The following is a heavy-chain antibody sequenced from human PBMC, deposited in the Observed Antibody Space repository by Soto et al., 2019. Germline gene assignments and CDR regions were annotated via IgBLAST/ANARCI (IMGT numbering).Heavy chain of an antibody. CDR2: IYYSGST. Sequence: KPSETLSLTCTVSGGSVSSGSYYWTWIRQPPGKGLEWLGYIYYSGSTNDSPSLKSRFTISLDMSKNHFSLKLSSVTAADTSVYYGARAPSGIYYDSSGYSRDAFDIWGQGTMVTVSS. CDR3: ARAPSGIYYDSSGYSRDAFDI. J-gene: IGHJ3*02. CDR1: GGSVSSGSYY. V-gene: IGHV4-61*03. D-gene: IGHD3-22*01.